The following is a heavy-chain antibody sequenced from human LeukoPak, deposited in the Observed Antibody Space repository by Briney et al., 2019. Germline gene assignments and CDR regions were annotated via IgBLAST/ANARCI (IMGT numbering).Heavy chain of an antibody. CDR1: GYSFTGYY. CDR3: ARILGTTDPCDY. D-gene: IGHD1-1*01. CDR2: INPSSGGT. J-gene: IGHJ4*02. Sequence: ASVKVSCKTSGYSFTGYYIHWVRLAPGQGLEWMGWINPSSGGTNYAQKFLGRVTMTRDTSVTTAYMELGSLRSDDTAIYYCARILGTTDPCDYWGQGTLVTVSS. V-gene: IGHV1-2*02.